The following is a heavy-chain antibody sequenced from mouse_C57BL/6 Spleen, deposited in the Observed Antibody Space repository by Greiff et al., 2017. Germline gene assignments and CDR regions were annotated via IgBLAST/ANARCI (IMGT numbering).Heavy chain of an antibody. Sequence: EVKLMESGPGLVKPSQSLSLTCSATGYSITSGYYWNWIRQFPGNELEWMGYISYDGSNNYNPSLKNRISITREPSKNQFFLKLNSVTTEDTATYYGGRGSLGPKGFAYWGQGTLVTVSA. V-gene: IGHV3-6*01. CDR3: GRGSLGPKGFAY. CDR2: ISYDGSN. D-gene: IGHD4-1*01. CDR1: GYSITSGYY. J-gene: IGHJ3*01.